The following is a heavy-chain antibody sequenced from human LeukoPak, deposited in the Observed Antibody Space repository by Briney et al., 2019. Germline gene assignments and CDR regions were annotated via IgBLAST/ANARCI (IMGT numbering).Heavy chain of an antibody. D-gene: IGHD5-18*01. CDR3: ARQRRIQLWSVGFDY. V-gene: IGHV4-59*08. J-gene: IGHJ4*02. CDR2: IYYSGST. CDR1: GGSISNYY. Sequence: PSETLSLTCTVSGGSISNYYWSWIRQPPGKGLEWIGYIYYSGSTNYNPSLKSRVTISVDTSKNQFSLKLSSVTAADTAVYYCARQRRIQLWSVGFDYWGQGTLVTVSS.